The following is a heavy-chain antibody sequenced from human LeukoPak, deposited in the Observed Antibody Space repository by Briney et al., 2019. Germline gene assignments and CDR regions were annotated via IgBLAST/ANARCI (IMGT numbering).Heavy chain of an antibody. V-gene: IGHV1-8*01. D-gene: IGHD2-15*01. CDR1: GYTFTSYD. CDR3: ARGTPFYCSGGSCYSDP. J-gene: IGHJ5*02. Sequence: GASVKVSCKASGYTFTSYDINWVRQATGQGLEWMGWMNPNSGNTGYAQKFQGRVTMTRNTSISTAYMELSSLRSEDTAVYYCARGTPFYCSGGSCYSDPWGQGALVTVSS. CDR2: MNPNSGNT.